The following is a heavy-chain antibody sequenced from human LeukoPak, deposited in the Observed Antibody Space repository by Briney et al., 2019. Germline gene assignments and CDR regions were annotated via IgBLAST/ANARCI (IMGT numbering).Heavy chain of an antibody. J-gene: IGHJ3*02. CDR2: IWYDGSNK. D-gene: IGHD2-21*02. V-gene: IGHV3-33*01. CDR3: ARGLIYCGGDCYRAFDI. CDR1: GFTFSSYG. Sequence: PGGSLRLSCAASGFTFSSYGMHWVRQAPGKGLEWVAVIWYDGSNKYYADSVKGRFTISRDNAKNSLYLQMNSLRDEDTAVYYCARGLIYCGGDCYRAFDIWGQGTMVTVSS.